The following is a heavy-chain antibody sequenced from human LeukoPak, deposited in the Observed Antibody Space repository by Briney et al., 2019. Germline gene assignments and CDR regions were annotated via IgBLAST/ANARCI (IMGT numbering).Heavy chain of an antibody. V-gene: IGHV4-4*07. D-gene: IGHD1-14*01. Sequence: SETLSLTCTVSGGSISSYYWSWVRQPAGKGLEWIGRIHPSGSTNYNPSLKSRVTLSVDTSKNQFSLKLSSVTAADTAVYYCARGPPPGFDYWGRGTLVTVSS. CDR1: GGSISSYY. J-gene: IGHJ4*02. CDR3: ARGPPPGFDY. CDR2: IHPSGST.